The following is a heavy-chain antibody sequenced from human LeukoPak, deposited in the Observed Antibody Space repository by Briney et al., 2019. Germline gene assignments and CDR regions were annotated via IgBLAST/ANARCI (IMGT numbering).Heavy chain of an antibody. D-gene: IGHD4/OR15-4a*01. Sequence: PGGSLRLSCAASGFTFSDYYMSWIRQAPGKGLEWVSYISSSGSTIYYADSVKGRFTISRDNAKNSLYLQMNSLRAEDTAVYYXARXSSMTIFRRAGGFYYYYMDVWGKGTTVTVSS. V-gene: IGHV3-11*04. J-gene: IGHJ6*03. CDR1: GFTFSDYY. CDR2: ISSSGSTI. CDR3: ARXSSMTIFRRAGGFYYYYMDV.